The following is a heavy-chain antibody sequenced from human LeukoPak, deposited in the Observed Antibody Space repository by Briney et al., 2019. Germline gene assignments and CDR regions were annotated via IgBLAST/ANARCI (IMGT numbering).Heavy chain of an antibody. CDR1: GGSISSCY. CDR2: IYTSGST. J-gene: IGHJ4*02. D-gene: IGHD3-9*01. CDR3: ASGLRYFDWLLNY. Sequence: SETLSLTCTVSGGSISSCYWGWIRQPAGKGLEWIGRIYTSGSTNYNPSLKSRVTMSVDTSKNQFSLKLSSVTAADTAVYYCASGLRYFDWLLNYWGQGTLVTVSS. V-gene: IGHV4-4*07.